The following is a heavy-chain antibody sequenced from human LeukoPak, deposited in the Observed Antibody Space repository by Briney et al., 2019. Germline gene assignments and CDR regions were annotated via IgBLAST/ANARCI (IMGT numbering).Heavy chain of an antibody. Sequence: SETLSLTCAVYGGSFSGYYWSWIRQPPGKGLEWIGEINHSGSTNYDPSLKSRVTISVDTSKNQFSLKLSSVTAADTAVYYCARERESYSSGWYWGYFDYWGQGTLVTVSS. D-gene: IGHD6-19*01. J-gene: IGHJ4*02. CDR3: ARERESYSSGWYWGYFDY. V-gene: IGHV4-34*01. CDR1: GGSFSGYY. CDR2: INHSGST.